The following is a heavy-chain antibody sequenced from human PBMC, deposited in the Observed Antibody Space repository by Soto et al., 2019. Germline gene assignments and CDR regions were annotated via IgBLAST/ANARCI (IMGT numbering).Heavy chain of an antibody. J-gene: IGHJ6*03. V-gene: IGHV4-59*01. CDR1: GGSISSYY. Sequence: PSETLSLTCTVSGGSISSYYWSWIRQPPGKGLEWIGYIYYSGSTNYNPSLKSRVTISVDTSKNQFSLKLSSVTAADTAVYYCARGVTTVTDYYYYMDVWGKGTTVTAP. CDR2: IYYSGST. D-gene: IGHD4-17*01. CDR3: ARGVTTVTDYYYYMDV.